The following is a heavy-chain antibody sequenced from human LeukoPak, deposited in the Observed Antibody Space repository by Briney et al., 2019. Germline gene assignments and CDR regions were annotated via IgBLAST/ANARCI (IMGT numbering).Heavy chain of an antibody. J-gene: IGHJ6*02. Sequence: KSSETLSLTCTVSGGSISSGGYYWSWIRQPPGKGLEWIGNIYYSGSTYYNPSLKSRVTLSVDTSKNQFSLKLSSVTAADTAVYYCARTDDSWPYYGMDVWGQGTTVTVSS. V-gene: IGHV4-39*07. CDR2: IYYSGST. CDR3: ARTDDSWPYYGMDV. CDR1: GGSISSGGYY. D-gene: IGHD1-1*01.